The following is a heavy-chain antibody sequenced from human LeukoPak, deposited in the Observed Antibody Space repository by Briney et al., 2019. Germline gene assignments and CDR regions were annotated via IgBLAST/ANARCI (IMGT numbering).Heavy chain of an antibody. Sequence: SETLSLTCTVSGGSISSRSDYWGWIRQTPGKGLEWIGNLDSSGSTYYNPSLRSRVTISVGTSKNQFSLNLRSVTAADTAIYFCSRSHDYGGLYFYYYMDVWGKGTTVTVSS. CDR2: LDSSGST. CDR3: SRSHDYGGLYFYYYMDV. CDR1: GGSISSRSDY. J-gene: IGHJ6*03. D-gene: IGHD4-23*01. V-gene: IGHV4-39*01.